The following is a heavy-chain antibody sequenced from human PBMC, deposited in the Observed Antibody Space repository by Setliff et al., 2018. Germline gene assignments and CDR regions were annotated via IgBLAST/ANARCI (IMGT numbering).Heavy chain of an antibody. CDR1: GGSISTYS. J-gene: IGHJ4*02. V-gene: IGHV4-4*07. CDR3: ARDWLIRNSGSYYWQVDY. CDR2: MHGSGST. Sequence: SETLSLTCTVSGGSISTYSWSWIRQAAGKGLEWIGRMHGSGSTNYSPSLKSRVTMSGDTSKNQFSRKLSSVTAADTAVYYCARDWLIRNSGSYYWQVDYWGQGTLVTVS. D-gene: IGHD1-26*01.